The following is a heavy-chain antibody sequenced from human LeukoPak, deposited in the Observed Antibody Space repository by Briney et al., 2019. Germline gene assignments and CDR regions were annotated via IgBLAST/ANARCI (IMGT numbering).Heavy chain of an antibody. J-gene: IGHJ4*02. Sequence: GGSLRLSCAASGFSFIKAWMSWVRQAPGKGPEWIGRIKSHIDGGTTDYAAPVKGRFTISRDDSKETLYLQMSSLKSDDTAVYYCARVRESDILTGYSPSPCDYWGQGTLVTVSS. D-gene: IGHD3-9*01. CDR3: ARVRESDILTGYSPSPCDY. CDR2: IKSHIDGGTT. CDR1: GFSFIKAW. V-gene: IGHV3-15*01.